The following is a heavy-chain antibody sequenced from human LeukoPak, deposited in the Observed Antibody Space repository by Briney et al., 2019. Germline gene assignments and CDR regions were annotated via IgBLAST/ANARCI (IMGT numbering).Heavy chain of an antibody. CDR2: ISSSGRTI. D-gene: IGHD1-1*01. CDR3: AKASVTTCLGSFCYPFDC. V-gene: IGHV3-48*03. CDR1: GFSFSK. Sequence: GSLRLSCAASGFSFSKMNWGGQAPGKRLEWVSYISSSGRTIYYADSVTGRFTISRDSTKNTLYLQMNRLRAEDAAVYYCAKASVTTCLGSFCYPFDCWGRGTLVTVS. J-gene: IGHJ4*02.